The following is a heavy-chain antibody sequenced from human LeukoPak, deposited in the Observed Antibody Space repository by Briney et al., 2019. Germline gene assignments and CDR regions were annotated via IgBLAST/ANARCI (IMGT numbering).Heavy chain of an antibody. CDR2: ISGSGGST. CDR1: GFTFSSYA. Sequence: GGSLRLSSAASGFTFSSYAMSWVRQAPGKGLEWVSAISGSGGSTYYADSVKGRFTISRDNSKNTLYLQMNSLRAEDTAVYYCAKGGLDRGKNPFDYWGQGTLVTVSS. D-gene: IGHD3-10*01. CDR3: AKGGLDRGKNPFDY. V-gene: IGHV3-23*01. J-gene: IGHJ4*02.